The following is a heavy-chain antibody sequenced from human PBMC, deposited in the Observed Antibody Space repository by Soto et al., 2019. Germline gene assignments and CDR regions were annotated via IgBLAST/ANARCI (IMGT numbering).Heavy chain of an antibody. CDR3: ARGRSDDYFDY. J-gene: IGHJ4*02. CDR2: IKQDGSEK. D-gene: IGHD2-15*01. V-gene: IGHV3-7*01. Sequence: GGSLRLSCAASGFTFSGYYMTWVRQSPGRGLEWVGNIKQDGSEKYYVDSLKGRFSISRDNAKKSLYLQMNSLRVEDTAVYYCARGRSDDYFDYWGQGALVTVSS. CDR1: GFTFSGYY.